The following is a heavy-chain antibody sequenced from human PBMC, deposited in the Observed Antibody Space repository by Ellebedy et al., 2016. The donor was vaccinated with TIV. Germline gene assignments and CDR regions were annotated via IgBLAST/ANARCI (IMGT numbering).Heavy chain of an antibody. V-gene: IGHV3-66*01. CDR3: AYGHLLH. CDR2: IDSGGST. J-gene: IGHJ4*02. D-gene: IGHD4-17*01. Sequence: GESLKISCAASGITVSSNFMSWVRQAPGKGLEWVSVIDSGGSTYYVDSVKGRLTISRDNSKNTLYLQMNSLRAEDTGVYYCAYGHLLHWGQGTLVTVSS. CDR1: GITVSSNF.